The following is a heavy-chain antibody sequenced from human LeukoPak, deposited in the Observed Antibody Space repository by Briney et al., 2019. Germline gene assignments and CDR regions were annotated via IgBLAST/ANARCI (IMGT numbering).Heavy chain of an antibody. J-gene: IGHJ4*02. Sequence: GGSLRLSCVTSGFNFSDSRMTWVRQAPGKGLQWVANVNRDGTEKRFLDSVEGRFTISRDNAKKSLYLQMNSLRAEDTAVYYCARAYSGYCSGGSCYGEGLDYWGQGTLVTVSS. D-gene: IGHD2-15*01. CDR1: GFNFSDSR. CDR2: VNRDGTEK. CDR3: ARAYSGYCSGGSCYGEGLDY. V-gene: IGHV3-7*02.